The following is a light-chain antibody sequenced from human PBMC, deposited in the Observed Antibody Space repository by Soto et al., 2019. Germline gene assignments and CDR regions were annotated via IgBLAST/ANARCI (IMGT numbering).Light chain of an antibody. J-gene: IGLJ3*02. CDR1: TNIGRST. CDR2: STN. V-gene: IGLV1-44*01. Sequence: QSVLTQPPSTSGTPGQRVTISCSGRTNIGRSTVNWYQQLPGTAPNVLVYSTNQRPSGVPDRFSGSKSGTSASLAISGLQSEDEADYYCAAWDDTLSVWVFGGGTKLTVL. CDR3: AAWDDTLSVWV.